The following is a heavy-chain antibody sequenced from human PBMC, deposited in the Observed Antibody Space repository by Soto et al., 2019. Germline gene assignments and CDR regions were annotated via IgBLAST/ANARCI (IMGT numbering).Heavy chain of an antibody. Sequence: PGESLKISCKTSGYSFTTYWIGWVRQMPGKGLEWMGIIYPGDSDTRYSPSFQGQVTISADKSISTAYLQWSSLKASDTAMYYCAKGGYCDTNGYNFFDYWGQGTLVTVSS. D-gene: IGHD2-15*01. V-gene: IGHV5-51*01. CDR3: AKGGYCDTNGYNFFDY. CDR2: IYPGDSDT. CDR1: GYSFTTYW. J-gene: IGHJ4*02.